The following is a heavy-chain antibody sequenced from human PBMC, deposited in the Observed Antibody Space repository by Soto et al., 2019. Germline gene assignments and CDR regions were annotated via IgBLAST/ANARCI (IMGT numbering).Heavy chain of an antibody. CDR2: ISAYNGNT. J-gene: IGHJ4*02. D-gene: IGHD1-1*01. Sequence: ASVKVSCKASGYTFTSYGISWVRQAPGQGLEWMGWISAYNGNTNYAQKLQGRVTMTTDTSTSTAYMELRSLRSDDTAVYYCARDLPGNWNRLIRPSFDYWGQGTLVTVSS. CDR3: ARDLPGNWNRLIRPSFDY. V-gene: IGHV1-18*01. CDR1: GYTFTSYG.